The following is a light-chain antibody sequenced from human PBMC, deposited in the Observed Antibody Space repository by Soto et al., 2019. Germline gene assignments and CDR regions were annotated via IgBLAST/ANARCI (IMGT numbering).Light chain of an antibody. J-gene: IGLJ1*01. CDR1: RSDVGGYNY. CDR2: EVS. CDR3: SSYTSSSRDV. V-gene: IGLV2-14*01. Sequence: LTQPASVSGSPGQSITISCTGTRSDVGGYNYVSWYQQHPGKAPKLMIYEVSNRPSGVSNRFSGSTSGNTASLTISGLQAEDEADYYCSSYTSSSRDVFGTGTKVTVL.